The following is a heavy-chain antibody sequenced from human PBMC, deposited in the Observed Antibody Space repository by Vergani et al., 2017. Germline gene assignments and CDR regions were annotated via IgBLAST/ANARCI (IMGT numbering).Heavy chain of an antibody. CDR1: GFTFSTYP. V-gene: IGHV3-33*01. CDR3: VREGSYCGSTTCRNPSYVYYYHMDV. CDR2: IYYDGSKK. J-gene: IGHJ6*03. Sequence: QVHLVESGGGVVQPGRSLRLSCTSSGFTFSTYPMHWVRQAPGKGLEWVAIIYYDGSKKYYADSVKGRFTISRDNSRNTLDLLMSSLRAEDTAIYYCVREGSYCGSTTCRNPSYVYYYHMDVWGEGTTVTVSS. D-gene: IGHD2-21*01.